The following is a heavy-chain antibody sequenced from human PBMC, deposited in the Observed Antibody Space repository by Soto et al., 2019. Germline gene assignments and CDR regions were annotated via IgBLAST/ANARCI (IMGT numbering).Heavy chain of an antibody. CDR3: ARHKDDYVWGSYRTEPYFDY. J-gene: IGHJ4*02. Sequence: QVQLQESGPGLVKPSETLSLTCSVSGGSVSSFYWSWIRQPPGKELEWIGYIYYSGSTNYNPSLKSRVSISVDTSKNQFSLNLSSVTAADTAVYYCARHKDDYVWGSYRTEPYFDYWGQGILVTVSS. D-gene: IGHD3-16*02. V-gene: IGHV4-59*08. CDR2: IYYSGST. CDR1: GGSVSSFY.